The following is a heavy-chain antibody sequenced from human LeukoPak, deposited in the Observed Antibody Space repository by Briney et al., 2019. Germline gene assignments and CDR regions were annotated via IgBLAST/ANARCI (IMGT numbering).Heavy chain of an antibody. CDR1: GYTFTGYD. Sequence: ASVKVSCKASGYTFTGYDIHWVRQAPGQGLEWMGWINPNNGGTNYAQKFQGRVTMTRDTSISTAYMALSRLRSDDTAVYYWARDYHKGTVYYGMDVWGQGTTVTVSS. V-gene: IGHV1-2*02. CDR2: INPNNGGT. CDR3: ARDYHKGTVYYGMDV. J-gene: IGHJ6*02. D-gene: IGHD2-8*01.